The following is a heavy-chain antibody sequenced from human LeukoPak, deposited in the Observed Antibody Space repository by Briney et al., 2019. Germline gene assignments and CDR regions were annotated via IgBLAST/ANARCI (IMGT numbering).Heavy chain of an antibody. D-gene: IGHD6-13*01. V-gene: IGHV4-39*07. CDR1: GGSIGSSPNY. CDR2: VSYSGST. CDR3: ARVGDYSSSWYDLFYFDP. Sequence: SETLSLTCTVSGGSIGSSPNYWGWVRQPPGRELEWIGSVSYSGSTSYTPSPESRVTISVDTSKNQFSLKFNSVTAADTAVYYCARVGDYSSSWYDLFYFDPWGQGTLVTVSS. J-gene: IGHJ4*02.